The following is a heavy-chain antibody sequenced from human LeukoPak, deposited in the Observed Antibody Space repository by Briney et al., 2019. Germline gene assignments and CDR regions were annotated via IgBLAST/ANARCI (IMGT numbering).Heavy chain of an antibody. J-gene: IGHJ4*02. CDR1: GYTFTSYG. Sequence: ASVKVSCKASGYTFTSYGISWVRQAPGQGLEWMGWVSAYNGNTNYAQKLQGRVTMTTDTSTSTAYMELRSLRSDDTAVYYCARAYYDSSGYYSERSYWGQGTLVTVSS. CDR3: ARAYYDSSGYYSERSY. D-gene: IGHD3-22*01. V-gene: IGHV1-18*01. CDR2: VSAYNGNT.